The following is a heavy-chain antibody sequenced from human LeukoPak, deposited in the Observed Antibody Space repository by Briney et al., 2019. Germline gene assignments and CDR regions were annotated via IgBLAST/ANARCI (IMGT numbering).Heavy chain of an antibody. D-gene: IGHD2-2*01. CDR1: GYSFTSYW. V-gene: IGHV5-51*01. J-gene: IGHJ5*02. CDR3: ARRTYCSSTSCSEGDWFDP. Sequence: GESLKISCKGYGYSFTSYWIGWVRQMPRKGPEWMGIIYPVDSDTRYSPSFQGQVTISADKSISTAYLQWSSLKASDTAMYHCARRTYCSSTSCSEGDWFDPWGQGTLVTVSS. CDR2: IYPVDSDT.